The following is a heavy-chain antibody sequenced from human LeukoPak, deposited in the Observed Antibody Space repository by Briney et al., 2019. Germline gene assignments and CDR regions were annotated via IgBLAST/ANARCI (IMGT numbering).Heavy chain of an antibody. CDR3: ARVAASTSTSGYSLDDYYYYMDV. J-gene: IGHJ6*03. D-gene: IGHD3-22*01. V-gene: IGHV4-61*02. CDR1: GGSISSGSYY. Sequence: SETLSLTCTVSGGSISSGSYYWSWIRQPAGKGLEWIGRIYTSGSTSYNPSLKSRVTISVDTSKNQFSLKLSSVTAADTAVYYCARVAASTSTSGYSLDDYYYYMDVWGKGTTVTISS. CDR2: IYTSGST.